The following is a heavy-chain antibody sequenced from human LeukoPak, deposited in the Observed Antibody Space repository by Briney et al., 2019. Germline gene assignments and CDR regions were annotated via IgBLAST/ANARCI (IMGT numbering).Heavy chain of an antibody. CDR3: ARVRYYYDSSGFLWAFDI. CDR1: GGSISSSSYY. Sequence: PSETLSLTCTVSGGSISSSSYYWGWIRQPPGKGLEWIGSIYYSGSTYYNPSLKSRVTISVDTSKNQFSLQLSSVTAADTAVYYCARVRYYYDSSGFLWAFDIWGQGTMVTVSS. J-gene: IGHJ3*02. V-gene: IGHV4-39*07. D-gene: IGHD3-22*01. CDR2: IYYSGST.